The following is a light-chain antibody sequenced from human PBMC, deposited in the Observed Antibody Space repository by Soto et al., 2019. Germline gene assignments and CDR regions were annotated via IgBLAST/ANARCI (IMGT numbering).Light chain of an antibody. J-gene: IGKJ1*01. CDR1: QTISSW. CDR3: QHYNSYSEA. CDR2: KAS. V-gene: IGKV1-5*03. Sequence: DIQMTQSPSTLSGSVGDRVTITCRASQTISSWLAWYQQKPGKAPKLLIYKASSLKSGVPSRFSGSGCGTEFPLTSSILQPDDFATYYFQHYNSYSEAFGQGTKVELK.